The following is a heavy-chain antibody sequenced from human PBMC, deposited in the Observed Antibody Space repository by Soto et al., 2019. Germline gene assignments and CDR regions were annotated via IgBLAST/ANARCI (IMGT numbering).Heavy chain of an antibody. J-gene: IGHJ4*02. Sequence: QVQLVQSGAEVKKPGSSVKVSCKASGGTFSSYTISWVRQAPGQGLEWMGRIIPILGIANYAQKFQGRVNITADKSTSTAYMELSSLRSEDTAVYYCASDVARYDYIWGSYRASRWGQGTLVTVSS. CDR1: GGTFSSYT. CDR2: IIPILGIA. CDR3: ASDVARYDYIWGSYRASR. D-gene: IGHD3-16*02. V-gene: IGHV1-69*02.